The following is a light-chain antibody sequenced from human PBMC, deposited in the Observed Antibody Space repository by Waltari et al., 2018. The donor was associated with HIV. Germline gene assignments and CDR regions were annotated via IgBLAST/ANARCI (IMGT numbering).Light chain of an antibody. V-gene: IGLV1-44*01. CDR1: SSNIRSNT. CDR2: SNA. CDR3: AAWDDSLNGWV. Sequence: QSVLTQPPSASGTPGQRVTISCSGSSSNIRSNTVSWYQQLPGTAPKLLIYSNAHRPSGVPDRFSGSKSGTSSSLAISGLQSEDEADYYCAAWDDSLNGWVFGGGTKLTVL. J-gene: IGLJ3*02.